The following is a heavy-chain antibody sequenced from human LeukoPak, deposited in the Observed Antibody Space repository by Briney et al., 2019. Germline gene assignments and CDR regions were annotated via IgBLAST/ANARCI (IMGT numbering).Heavy chain of an antibody. D-gene: IGHD3-9*01. V-gene: IGHV4-39*01. CDR1: GGSISGSHYY. Sequence: PSETLSLTCTVSGGSISGSHYYWGWIRQPPGKGLEWLGSMHSTGSTLYNPSLKSRGTISVDTFENQLSLKLTSVTAADTAVYYCVRRNDILTGYYSSFDYWGQGTLVTVSS. J-gene: IGHJ4*02. CDR3: VRRNDILTGYYSSFDY. CDR2: MHSTGST.